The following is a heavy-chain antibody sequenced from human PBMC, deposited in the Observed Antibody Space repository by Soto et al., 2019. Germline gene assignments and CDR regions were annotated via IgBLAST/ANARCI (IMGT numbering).Heavy chain of an antibody. J-gene: IGHJ5*02. CDR2: IYYSGST. CDR3: ARGRFLEWLLLGPQGIWFDP. V-gene: IGHV4-30-4*01. CDR1: GGSISSGDYY. Sequence: PSETLSLTCTVSGGSISSGDYYWSWIRQPPGKGLEWIGYIYYSGSTYYNPSLKSRVTISVDTSKNQFSLKLSSVTAADTAMYYCARGRFLEWLLLGPQGIWFDPWGQGTLVTVSS. D-gene: IGHD3-3*01.